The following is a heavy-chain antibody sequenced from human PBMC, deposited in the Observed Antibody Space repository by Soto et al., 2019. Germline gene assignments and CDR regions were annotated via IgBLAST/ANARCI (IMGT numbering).Heavy chain of an antibody. V-gene: IGHV4-4*07. CDR1: GGSISSYY. Sequence: SETLSLTCTVSGGSISSYYWSWIRQPAGKGLEWIGRIYTSGSTNYNPSLKSRVTMSVDTSKNQFSLKLSSVTAADTAVYYCAREFPYYVSSDSYLDYWGQGALVTVSS. D-gene: IGHD3-16*01. J-gene: IGHJ4*02. CDR2: IYTSGST. CDR3: AREFPYYVSSDSYLDY.